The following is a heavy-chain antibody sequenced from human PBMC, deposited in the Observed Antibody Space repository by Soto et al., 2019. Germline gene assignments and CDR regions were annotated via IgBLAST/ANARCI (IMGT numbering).Heavy chain of an antibody. CDR2: ISWNSGSI. Sequence: EVQLVESGGGLVQPGRSLRLSCAASGFTFDDYAMHWVRQAPGKGLEWVSGISWNSGSIGYADSVKGRFTISRDNVKNSLYLQMNSLRAEDTAVYYCAKDMNYSGYEGGAFDIWGQGTMVTVSS. J-gene: IGHJ3*02. CDR1: GFTFDDYA. V-gene: IGHV3-9*01. CDR3: AKDMNYSGYEGGAFDI. D-gene: IGHD5-12*01.